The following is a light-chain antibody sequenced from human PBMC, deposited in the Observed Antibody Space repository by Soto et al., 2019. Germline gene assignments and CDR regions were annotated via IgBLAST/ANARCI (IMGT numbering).Light chain of an antibody. CDR1: QGLNSN. CDR3: KEFTSYLIS. J-gene: IGKJ5*01. Sequence: DRVTMTCRASQGLNSNLAWHQRKPGEAPKLLIYAVSIVQSGVPSRFSGGGSGTDFTLTISSLQAEDCAPYCCKEFTSYLISFGHVTRLEIK. V-gene: IGKV1-9*01. CDR2: AVS.